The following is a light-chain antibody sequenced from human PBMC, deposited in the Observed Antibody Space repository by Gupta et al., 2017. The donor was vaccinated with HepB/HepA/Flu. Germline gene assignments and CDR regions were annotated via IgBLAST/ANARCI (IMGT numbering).Light chain of an antibody. Sequence: EMVMTQTPLSLSVTPGQSASISCKSSQSLLHADGESYLYGYLQKPGPPPQLLIYEVSKRFAGVPDRCSSSGADTDVTLKISRVEAEDVGVYYCMQNENLQCSFGQGTKLEIK. CDR2: EVS. CDR3: MQNENLQCS. CDR1: QSLLHADGESY. J-gene: IGKJ2*04. V-gene: IGKV2D-29*01.